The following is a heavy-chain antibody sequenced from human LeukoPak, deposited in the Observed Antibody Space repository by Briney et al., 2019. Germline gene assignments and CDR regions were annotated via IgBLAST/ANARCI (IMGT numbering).Heavy chain of an antibody. D-gene: IGHD3-3*01. CDR3: AKAHDYDFWSGYPSDY. Sequence: GGSLRFSCAASGFTFSSYGMHWVRQAPGKGLEWVAFIRYDGSNKYYADSVKGRFTISRDNSKNTLYLQMNSLRAEDTAVYYCAKAHDYDFWSGYPSDYWGQGTLVTVSS. V-gene: IGHV3-30*02. J-gene: IGHJ4*02. CDR2: IRYDGSNK. CDR1: GFTFSSYG.